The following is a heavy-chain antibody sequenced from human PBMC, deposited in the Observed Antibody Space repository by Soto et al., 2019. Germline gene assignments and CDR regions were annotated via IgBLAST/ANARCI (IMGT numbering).Heavy chain of an antibody. CDR2: ISGSGGST. D-gene: IGHD3-22*01. J-gene: IGHJ4*02. Sequence: GSLRLSFAASRFTFSSYAIIWVLQTPGKGLEWVSAISGSGGSTYYADSVKGRFTISRDNSKNTLYLQMSSLRDEDAAIYYCARQIYSDSSAWDWGLGTLVTVSS. CDR3: ARQIYSDSSAWD. V-gene: IGHV3-23*01. CDR1: RFTFSSYA.